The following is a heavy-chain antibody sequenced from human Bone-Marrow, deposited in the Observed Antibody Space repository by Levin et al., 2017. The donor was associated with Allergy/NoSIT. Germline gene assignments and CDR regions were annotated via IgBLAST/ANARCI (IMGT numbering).Heavy chain of an antibody. D-gene: IGHD2-21*02. V-gene: IGHV4-30-4*01. J-gene: IGHJ4*02. Sequence: SETLSLTCTVSGGSISSGDYYWSWIRQPPGTGLEWIGYIYYSGSTYYNPSLKSRVTISVDTSKNQFSLKLSSVTAADTAVYYCASSVLKHIVVVTADHMPFDYWGQGTLVTVSS. CDR3: ASSVLKHIVVVTADHMPFDY. CDR1: GGSISSGDYY. CDR2: IYYSGST.